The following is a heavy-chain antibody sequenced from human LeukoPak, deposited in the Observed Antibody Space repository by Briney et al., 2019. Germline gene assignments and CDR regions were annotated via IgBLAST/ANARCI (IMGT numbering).Heavy chain of an antibody. CDR1: GVSISSYY. J-gene: IGHJ6*02. Sequence: PSETLSLTCTVSGVSISSYYWSWIRQPPGKGLEWIGYIYYSVSTNYNPSLKSRVTISVDTSKNQFSLKLSSVTAADTAVYYCASSEATTTPPPYGMDVWGQGTTVTVSS. V-gene: IGHV4-59*01. CDR3: ASSEATTTPPPYGMDV. CDR2: IYYSVST. D-gene: IGHD1-1*01.